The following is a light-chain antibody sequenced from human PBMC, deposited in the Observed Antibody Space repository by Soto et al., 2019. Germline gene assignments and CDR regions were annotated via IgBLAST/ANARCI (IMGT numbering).Light chain of an antibody. CDR3: QNYNNWPSHIT. CDR1: QSVSSN. CDR2: GAF. Sequence: EIVMTQSPATLSVSPGERATLSCRASQSVSSNLAWYQQTPGQAPRLLIYGAFTRATGVPARFSGSGSGTEFTLTISSLQSEDFAVYYCQNYNNWPSHITFGPGTKVDIK. J-gene: IGKJ3*01. V-gene: IGKV3-15*01.